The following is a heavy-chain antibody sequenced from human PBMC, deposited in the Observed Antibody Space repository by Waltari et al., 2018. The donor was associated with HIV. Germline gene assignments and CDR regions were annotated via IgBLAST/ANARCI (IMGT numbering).Heavy chain of an antibody. CDR1: GLTFSGYA. V-gene: IGHV3-30*18. CDR3: AKGDRGLGIFYYYYYAMDV. D-gene: IGHD3-10*01. J-gene: IGHJ6*02. CDR2: ISYDGSNK. Sequence: QVQLVESGGGVVQPGRSLRLSCAASGLTFSGYAMHWVRQAPGKGLEWVAVISYDGSNKYFAESVKGRFTISRDNSKHTLYLQMSSLRAEDTAVYYCAKGDRGLGIFYYYYYAMDVWGRGTTVTVSS.